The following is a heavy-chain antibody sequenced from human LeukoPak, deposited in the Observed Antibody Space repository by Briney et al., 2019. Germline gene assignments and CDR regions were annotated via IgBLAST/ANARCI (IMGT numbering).Heavy chain of an antibody. CDR3: ARVTSSSWFAH. CDR1: GYTFTGYY. J-gene: IGHJ5*02. Sequence: GASVKVSCKASGYTFTGYYMHWVRQAPGQGLEWMGWINPNSGVTNYAQKFQGRVTMTRDTSFSTAYMELSRLRSDDTAVYYCARVTSSSWFAHWGQGTLVTVSS. CDR2: INPNSGVT. D-gene: IGHD6-13*01. V-gene: IGHV1-2*02.